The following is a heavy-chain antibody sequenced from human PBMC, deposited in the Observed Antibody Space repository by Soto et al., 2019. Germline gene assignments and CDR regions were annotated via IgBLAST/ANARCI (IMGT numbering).Heavy chain of an antibody. CDR1: GGSISSYY. J-gene: IGHJ4*02. CDR2: IYYSGST. D-gene: IGHD3-10*01. Sequence: ETLSLTCTVCGGSISSYYWSWIRQPPGKGLEWIGYIYYSGSTNYNPSLKSRVTISVDTSKNQFSLKLSSVTAADTAVYYCARLYGSGSYYLTTYYFDYWGQGTLVTVSS. CDR3: ARLYGSGSYYLTTYYFDY. V-gene: IGHV4-59*08.